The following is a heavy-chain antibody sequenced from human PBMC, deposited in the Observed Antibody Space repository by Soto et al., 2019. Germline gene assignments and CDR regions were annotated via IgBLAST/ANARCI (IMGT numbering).Heavy chain of an antibody. D-gene: IGHD6-19*01. V-gene: IGHV4-59*01. CDR3: ARVQIGQWLDLGY. CDR2: IYYSGST. J-gene: IGHJ4*02. CDR1: GGSISSYY. Sequence: SETLSLTCTVSGGSISSYYWSWIRQPPGKGLEWIGYIYYSGSTNYNPSLKSRVTISVDTSKNQFSLKLSSVTAADTAVYYCARVQIGQWLDLGYWGQGTLVTVSS.